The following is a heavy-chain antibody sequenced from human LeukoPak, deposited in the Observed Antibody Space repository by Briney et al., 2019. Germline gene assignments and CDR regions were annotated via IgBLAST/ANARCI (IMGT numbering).Heavy chain of an antibody. V-gene: IGHV4-59*01. CDR1: GGSISSYY. CDR2: IYYSGST. D-gene: IGHD1-7*01. CDR3: ARGTTGGGNWFDP. J-gene: IGHJ5*02. Sequence: SETLSLTCTVSGGSISSYYWSWIRQPPGKGLEWIGYIYYSGSTNYNPSLKSRVTISVDTSKNQFSLKLSSVTAADTAVYYCARGTTGGGNWFDPWGQGTLVTVSS.